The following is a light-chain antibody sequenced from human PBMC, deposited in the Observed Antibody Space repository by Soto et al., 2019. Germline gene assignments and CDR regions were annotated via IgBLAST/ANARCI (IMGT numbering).Light chain of an antibody. V-gene: IGKV1-39*01. CDR1: QSISSY. J-gene: IGKJ1*01. CDR2: AAS. CDR3: QQSYSTPRT. Sequence: DIQMTQSPSSLSASVGDRVTITCRASQSISSYLNWYQQKPGKAPKLLIYAASSLHSGVPSRFSGSRSGTDFTLTISSLQPEDFATYYCQQSYSTPRTFGQGTKVEIK.